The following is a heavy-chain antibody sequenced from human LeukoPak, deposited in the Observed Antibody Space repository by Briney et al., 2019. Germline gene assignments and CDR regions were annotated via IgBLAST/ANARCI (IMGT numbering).Heavy chain of an antibody. Sequence: TGGSLRLSCAASGFTFSTYWMSWVRQAPGKGLEWVANIKQDGGDKFYVDSVKGRFTISRDNAENSMYLQMNSLRAEDTAVYYCARVLPVASRDYWGQGTLVTVSS. CDR3: ARVLPVASRDY. D-gene: IGHD2-2*01. CDR2: IKQDGGDK. CDR1: GFTFSTYW. V-gene: IGHV3-7*01. J-gene: IGHJ4*02.